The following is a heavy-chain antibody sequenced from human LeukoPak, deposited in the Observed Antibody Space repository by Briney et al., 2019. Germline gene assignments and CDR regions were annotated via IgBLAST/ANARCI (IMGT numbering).Heavy chain of an antibody. CDR2: INSDGSST. Sequence: GGSLRLSCAASGFTFSSSWMHWVRQAPGKGLVWVSRINSDGSSTNYADSVKGRFTISRDNAKNTLYLQMNSLRTEDTAVYYCARAQYYDSTTAGGMDVWGQGTTVTVSS. V-gene: IGHV3-74*01. CDR1: GFTFSSSW. J-gene: IGHJ6*02. CDR3: ARAQYYDSTTAGGMDV. D-gene: IGHD3-22*01.